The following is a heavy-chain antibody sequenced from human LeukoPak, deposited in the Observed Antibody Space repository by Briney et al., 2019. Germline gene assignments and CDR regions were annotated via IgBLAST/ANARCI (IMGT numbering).Heavy chain of an antibody. CDR3: ARGGTTVRTSGAFDF. CDR1: GGSISSSSYY. V-gene: IGHV4-39*01. J-gene: IGHJ3*01. Sequence: SETLSLTCTVSGGSISSSSYYWGWIRQPPGTGLEWIGSIYYSGSTYYNPSLKSRVTISVDTSKNQFSLKLSSVTAADTAVYYCARGGTTVRTSGAFDFWGQGTMVTVSS. D-gene: IGHD4-17*01. CDR2: IYYSGST.